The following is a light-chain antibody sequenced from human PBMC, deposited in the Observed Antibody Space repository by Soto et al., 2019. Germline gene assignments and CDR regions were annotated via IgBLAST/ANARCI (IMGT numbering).Light chain of an antibody. J-gene: IGKJ4*01. Sequence: IGVTQSAATLSVSQGERATLSCRASHNIGGTLAWYQQKPGQAPRLLIHDAFMRATGIPDRFSGSGSGTDFTLTISSLEPEDFGVYYCQQRSNWPPVTFGGGT. CDR3: QQRSNWPPVT. V-gene: IGKV3-11*01. CDR2: DAF. CDR1: HNIGGT.